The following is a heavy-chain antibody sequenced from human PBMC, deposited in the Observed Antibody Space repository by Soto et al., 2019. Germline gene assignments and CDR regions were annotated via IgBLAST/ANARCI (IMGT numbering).Heavy chain of an antibody. J-gene: IGHJ6*02. V-gene: IGHV5-51*01. D-gene: IGHD2-8*01. CDR2: IYPGDSDT. CDR3: ARQGSNGAYYYYGMDV. Sequence: PGESLKISCKGSGYRFSSYWIAWVRQMPGKGLEWMGIIYPGDSDTRYSPSFQGQVTMSVDKSNNTAYLHWSSLEASDTAMYYCARQGSNGAYYYYGMDVWGQGTTVTVS. CDR1: GYRFSSYW.